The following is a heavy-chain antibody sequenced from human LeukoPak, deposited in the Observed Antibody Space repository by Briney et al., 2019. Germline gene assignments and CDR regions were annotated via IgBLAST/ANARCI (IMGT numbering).Heavy chain of an antibody. J-gene: IGHJ5*02. Sequence: GASVKVSCKASGYTFTGYYMHWVRQAPGQGLEWMGWINPNSGGTNYAQKFQGRVTMTRDTSISTAYMELSRLRSDDTAVYYCARTRLLWSVANWFDPWGQGTLVTVSS. V-gene: IGHV1-2*02. D-gene: IGHD3-10*01. CDR1: GYTFTGYY. CDR3: ARTRLLWSVANWFDP. CDR2: INPNSGGT.